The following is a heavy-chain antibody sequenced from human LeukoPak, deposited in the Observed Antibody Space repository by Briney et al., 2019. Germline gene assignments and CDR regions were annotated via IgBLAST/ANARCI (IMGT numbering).Heavy chain of an antibody. D-gene: IGHD3-9*01. J-gene: IGHJ4*02. Sequence: GESLQISCKGFGYSFSSYWIGWVRQMPGKGPEWMGIIYPGDSDVRYRPSFQGQVTLSADKSISTAYLQWSSLKASDTAMYYCARRRDDILTGYSYFDFWGQGTLVTVSS. CDR3: ARRRDDILTGYSYFDF. CDR1: GYSFSSYW. V-gene: IGHV5-51*01. CDR2: IYPGDSDV.